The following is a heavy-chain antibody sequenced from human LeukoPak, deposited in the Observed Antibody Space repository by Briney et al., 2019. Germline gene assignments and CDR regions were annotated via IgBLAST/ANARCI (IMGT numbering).Heavy chain of an antibody. J-gene: IGHJ6*02. CDR3: ARTSYYYDMDV. V-gene: IGHV3-53*04. CDR1: GSNVTYNY. CDR2: IHSGGTT. Sequence: GGSLRLSCVASGSNVTYNYMTWVRQAPGKGLDWVSLIHSGGTTYYADSLKGGFTISRHSPNNALFLQMNNLRPEDTAVYYCARTSYYYDMDVWGPGTTVTVSS.